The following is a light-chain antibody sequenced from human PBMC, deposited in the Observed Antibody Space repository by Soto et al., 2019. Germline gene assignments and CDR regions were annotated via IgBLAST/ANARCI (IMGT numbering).Light chain of an antibody. CDR2: KAS. J-gene: IGKJ3*01. CDR1: QSISSW. Sequence: DIQMTQSPSTLSASVGDRVTITCRASQSISSWLAWYQQKPGKAPKLLIYKASSLASGVPSRFSGSGSGTEFTLTISSLQPDDFATYYCQQYNSYPLTFGPGTKVDIK. V-gene: IGKV1-5*03. CDR3: QQYNSYPLT.